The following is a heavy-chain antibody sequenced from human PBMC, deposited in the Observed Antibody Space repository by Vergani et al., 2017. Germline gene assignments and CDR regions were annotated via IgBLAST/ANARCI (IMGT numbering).Heavy chain of an antibody. V-gene: IGHV3-7*01. Sequence: EVQLLESGGGLVQPGGSLRLSCAASGFTFSSYWMSWVRQAPGKGLEWVANIKQDGSEKYYVDSVKGRFTISRDNAKNSLYLQMNSLRAEDTAVYYCARGFRGYGSSDAFDIWGQGTMVTVSS. J-gene: IGHJ3*02. CDR3: ARGFRGYGSSDAFDI. CDR2: IKQDGSEK. D-gene: IGHD3-10*01. CDR1: GFTFSSYW.